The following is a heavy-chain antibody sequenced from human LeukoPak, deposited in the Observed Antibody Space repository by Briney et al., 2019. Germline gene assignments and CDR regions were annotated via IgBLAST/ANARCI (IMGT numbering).Heavy chain of an antibody. CDR2: IYSGGST. CDR3: ARDLTGSSGFYFQH. CDR1: GITVSSNY. Sequence: PGGSLRLSCAASGITVSSNYMSWVRQAPGKGLERVSVIYSGGSTYYADSVKGRFTISRDNSKNTLYLQMNSLRAEDTAVYYCARDLTGSSGFYFQHWGQGTLVTVSS. D-gene: IGHD3-22*01. J-gene: IGHJ1*01. V-gene: IGHV3-53*01.